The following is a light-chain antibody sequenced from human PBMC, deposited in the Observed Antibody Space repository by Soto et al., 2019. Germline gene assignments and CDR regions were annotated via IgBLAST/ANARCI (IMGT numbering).Light chain of an antibody. CDR2: LGS. Sequence: DTVITQSPLSLPVIPGEPASISCSSSQNLLNSSGDNDVDWSLQKPGQSPRLLIYLGSNRSSGVPDRFSGSGSGTDFTFTISSLQPEDIATYYCQQYDNLPQGTFGGGTKVDI. CDR1: QNLLNSSGDND. J-gene: IGKJ4*01. CDR3: QQYDNLPQGT. V-gene: IGKV2-28*01.